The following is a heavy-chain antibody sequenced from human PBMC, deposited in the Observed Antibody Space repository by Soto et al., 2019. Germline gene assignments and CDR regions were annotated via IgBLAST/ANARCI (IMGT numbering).Heavy chain of an antibody. J-gene: IGHJ4*02. CDR1: GYTFTGYY. CDR3: ATSSWYRGGFDY. Sequence: QVQLVQSGAEVKKPGASVKVSCKASGYTFTGYYMHWVRQAPGQGLEWMGWINPNSGGTNYAQKFQGWVTMTRDTYISTAYMELSRLGSDDTAVYYCATSSWYRGGFDYWGQGTLVTVSS. V-gene: IGHV1-2*04. CDR2: INPNSGGT. D-gene: IGHD6-13*01.